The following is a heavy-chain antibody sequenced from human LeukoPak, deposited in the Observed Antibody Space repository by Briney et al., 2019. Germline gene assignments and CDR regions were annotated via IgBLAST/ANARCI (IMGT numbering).Heavy chain of an antibody. J-gene: IGHJ6*02. V-gene: IGHV4-59*01. CDR2: IYYSGST. Sequence: SETLSLTCTVSGGSISSYYWSWIRQPPGKGLEWIGYIYYSGSTNYNPSLKSRVTISVDTSKNQFSLKLSSVTAADTAVYYCARDRPAQYYYDSSGYSGYYYGMDVWGQGTTVTVSS. CDR1: GGSISSYY. CDR3: ARDRPAQYYYDSSGYSGYYYGMDV. D-gene: IGHD3-22*01.